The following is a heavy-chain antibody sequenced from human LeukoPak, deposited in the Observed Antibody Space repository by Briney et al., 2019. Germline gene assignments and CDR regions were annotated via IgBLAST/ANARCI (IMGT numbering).Heavy chain of an antibody. CDR1: GGSISSYY. V-gene: IGHV4-59*08. CDR3: ARNPGYCSGGSCYWYFDF. CDR2: IYDSGST. Sequence: SETLSLTCTVSGGSISSYYWSWIRQPPGKGLEWIGYIYDSGSTNYNPSLKSRVTISVDTSKNQFSLKLSSVIVTDTAVYSCARNPGYCSGGSCYWYFDFWGRGTLVTVSS. J-gene: IGHJ2*01. D-gene: IGHD2-15*01.